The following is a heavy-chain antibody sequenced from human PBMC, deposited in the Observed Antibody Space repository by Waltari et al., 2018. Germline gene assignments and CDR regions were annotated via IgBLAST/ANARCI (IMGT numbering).Heavy chain of an antibody. V-gene: IGHV4-34*01. J-gene: IGHJ5*02. CDR2: IKHIGST. Sequence: QVQLQQWGAGLLKPSETLSLTCAVYGGSFSGYYWSWIRQPPGKGLEWIGEIKHIGSTNYNPSLKSRVTISVDTSKNQFSLKLSSVTAADTAVYYCARVGQRSPAILSGWFDPWGQGTLVTVSS. CDR3: ARVGQRSPAILSGWFDP. D-gene: IGHD5-18*01. CDR1: GGSFSGYY.